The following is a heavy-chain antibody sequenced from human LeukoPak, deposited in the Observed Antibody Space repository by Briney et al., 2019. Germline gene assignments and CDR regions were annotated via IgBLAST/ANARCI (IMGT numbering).Heavy chain of an antibody. CDR3: AKDRTGARGAFDI. CDR2: ISGSGGST. CDR1: GFTFSSYV. J-gene: IGHJ3*02. D-gene: IGHD7-27*01. Sequence: GGSLRLSCAASGFTFSSYVMSWVRQAPGKGLEWVSAISGSGGSTYYADSVKGRFTISRDNSKNTLYLQMNSLRAEDTAVYYCAKDRTGARGAFDIWGQGTMVTVSS. V-gene: IGHV3-23*01.